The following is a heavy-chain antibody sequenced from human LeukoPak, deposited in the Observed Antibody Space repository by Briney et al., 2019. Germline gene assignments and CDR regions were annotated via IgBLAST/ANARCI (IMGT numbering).Heavy chain of an antibody. Sequence: PGGSLRLSCAASGFTFSSYGKHWVRQAPGKGLEWVAVISYDGSNKYYADSVKGRFTISRDNSKNTLYLQMNSLRAEDTAVYYCAKHGDNYYYYGMAVWGQGTTVTVSS. V-gene: IGHV3-30*18. CDR1: GFTFSSYG. CDR2: ISYDGSNK. CDR3: AKHGDNYYYYGMAV. J-gene: IGHJ6*02.